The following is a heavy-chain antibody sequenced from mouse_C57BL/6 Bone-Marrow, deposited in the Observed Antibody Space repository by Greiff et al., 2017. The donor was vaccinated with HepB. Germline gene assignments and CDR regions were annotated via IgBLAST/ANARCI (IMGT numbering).Heavy chain of an antibody. V-gene: IGHV2-2*01. CDR1: GFSLTSYG. CDR2: IWSGGST. J-gene: IGHJ4*01. Sequence: QVQLKESGPGLVQPSQSLSITCTVSGFSLTSYGVHWVRQSPGKGLEWLGVIWSGGSTDYNAAFISRLSISKDNSKSQVFFKMNSLQADDTAIYYCARNWGGDYDGYAMDYWGQGTSVTVSS. D-gene: IGHD2-4*01. CDR3: ARNWGGDYDGYAMDY.